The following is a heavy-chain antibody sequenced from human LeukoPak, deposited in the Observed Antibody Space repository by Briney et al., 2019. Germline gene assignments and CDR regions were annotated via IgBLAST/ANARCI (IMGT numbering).Heavy chain of an antibody. D-gene: IGHD6-6*01. Sequence: PGRSLRLSCAASGFTFSSYAMHWVRQAPGKGLEWVAVISYDGSNKYYADSVKGRFTTSRDNSKNTLYLQMNSLRAEDTAVYYCARDPSSSSFRLVGYYYGMDVWGQGTTVTVSS. CDR3: ARDPSSSSFRLVGYYYGMDV. V-gene: IGHV3-30-3*01. J-gene: IGHJ6*02. CDR2: ISYDGSNK. CDR1: GFTFSSYA.